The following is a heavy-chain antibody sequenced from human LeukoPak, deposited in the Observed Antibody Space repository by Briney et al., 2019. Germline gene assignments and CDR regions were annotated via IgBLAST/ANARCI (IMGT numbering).Heavy chain of an antibody. CDR3: ARPFYYYDSSGMIPDAFDI. V-gene: IGHV4-39*01. Sequence: GSLRLSCATSGVTFSSYAMSWVRQAPGKGLEWIGSIHYSGSTNDNPSLKSRVTISVDTSKNQFSLKLSSVTAADTAVYYCARPFYYYDSSGMIPDAFDIWGQGTMVTVSS. CDR1: GVTFSSYA. J-gene: IGHJ3*02. CDR2: IHYSGST. D-gene: IGHD3-22*01.